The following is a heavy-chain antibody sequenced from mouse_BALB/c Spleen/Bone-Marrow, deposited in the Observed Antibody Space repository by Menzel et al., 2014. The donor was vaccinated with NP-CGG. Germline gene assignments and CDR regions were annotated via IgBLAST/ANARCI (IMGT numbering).Heavy chain of an antibody. V-gene: IGHV1-54*01. CDR2: INPGSNGA. D-gene: IGHD2-1*01. J-gene: IGHJ4*01. CDR3: TRSWGKDAMDY. CDR1: GYAFSNYF. Sequence: QVQLQQSGAELVRPGASVKASCKASGYAFSNYFIEWVKKRPGQGLEWIGVINPGSNGANYSEKFKGKATLTADKSSSTAYMQLSSLTSDDSVVYFCTRSWGKDAMDYWGQGTSVTVSS.